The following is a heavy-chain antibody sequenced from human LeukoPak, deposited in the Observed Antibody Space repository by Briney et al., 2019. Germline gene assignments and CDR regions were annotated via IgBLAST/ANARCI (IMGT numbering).Heavy chain of an antibody. V-gene: IGHV4-59*01. CDR2: IYYSGGT. D-gene: IGHD3-10*01. Sequence: SETLSLTCTVSGGSISSYYWSWIRQPPGKGLEWIGYIYYSGGTNYNPSLKSRVTISVDTSKNQFFLKLSSVTAADTAVYYCARSRSNYYYYGMDVWGQGTTVTVSS. J-gene: IGHJ6*02. CDR1: GGSISSYY. CDR3: ARSRSNYYYYGMDV.